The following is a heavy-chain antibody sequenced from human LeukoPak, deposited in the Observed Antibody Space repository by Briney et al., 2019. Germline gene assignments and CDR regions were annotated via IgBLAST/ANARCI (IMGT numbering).Heavy chain of an antibody. CDR2: INHSGST. V-gene: IGHV4-34*01. CDR1: GGSISSYY. Sequence: PSETLSLTCTVSGGSISSYYWSWIRQPPGKGLEWIGEINHSGSTNYNPSLKSRVTISVDTSKNQFSLKLSSVTAADTAVYYCASRRDYVWGSYRYSFDYWGQGTLVTVSS. J-gene: IGHJ4*02. D-gene: IGHD3-16*02. CDR3: ASRRDYVWGSYRYSFDY.